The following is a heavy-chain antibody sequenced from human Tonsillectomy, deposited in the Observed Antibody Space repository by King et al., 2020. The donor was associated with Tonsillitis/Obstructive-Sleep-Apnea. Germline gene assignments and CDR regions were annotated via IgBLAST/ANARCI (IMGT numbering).Heavy chain of an antibody. CDR1: GFTFSSYG. D-gene: IGHD4-17*01. Sequence: VQLVESGGGVVQPGRSLRLSCAASGFTFSSYGMHWVRQAPGKGLEWVALISYDGSNKYYADSVKGRFTISRDNSKNTLYLQMNSLRSEDTAVYYCANRGEARGDYDKGFDYWGQGTLVTVSS. J-gene: IGHJ4*02. CDR2: ISYDGSNK. V-gene: IGHV3-30*18. CDR3: ANRGEARGDYDKGFDY.